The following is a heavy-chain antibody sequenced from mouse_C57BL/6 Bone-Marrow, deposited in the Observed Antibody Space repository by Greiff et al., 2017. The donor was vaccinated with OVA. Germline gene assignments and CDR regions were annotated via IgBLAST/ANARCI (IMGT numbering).Heavy chain of an antibody. Sequence: EVQVVESGPELVKPGASVKISCKASGYTFTDYYMNWVKQSHGKSLEWIGDINPNNGGTSYNQKFKGKATLTVDKSSSTAYMELRSLTSEDSAVYYCARIHYYGSSSYYFDYWGQGTTLTVSS. CDR2: INPNNGGT. J-gene: IGHJ2*01. D-gene: IGHD1-1*01. CDR3: ARIHYYGSSSYYFDY. CDR1: GYTFTDYY. V-gene: IGHV1-26*01.